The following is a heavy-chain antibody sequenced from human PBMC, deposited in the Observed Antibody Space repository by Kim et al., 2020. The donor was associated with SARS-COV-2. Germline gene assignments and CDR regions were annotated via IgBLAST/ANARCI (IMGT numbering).Heavy chain of an antibody. CDR2: IGSSSTTI. Sequence: GGSLRLSCTASGFIFSSYDMNWIRQAPGKGLEWISYIGSSSTTIYYADSVKGRFTISRDNDKNSLFLQMKSLRDEDTAMYYCVTMAIDDYGDYMGRGTLVTVSS. J-gene: IGHJ4*02. CDR1: GFIFSSYD. V-gene: IGHV3-48*02. CDR3: VTMAIDDYGDY.